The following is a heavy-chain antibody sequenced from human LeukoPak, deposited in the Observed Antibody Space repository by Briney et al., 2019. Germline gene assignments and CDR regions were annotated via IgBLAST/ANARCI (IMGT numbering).Heavy chain of an antibody. J-gene: IGHJ4*02. D-gene: IGHD3-3*01. Sequence: SETLSLTCAVYGGSFSGYYWSWLRQPPGKGLEWIGEINHSGSTNYNPSLKRRVTISVGTSKNQFSLKLSSVTTADTAVFYCGXXXXAITIFGVVKTYYFDYWGQGTLVTVSS. V-gene: IGHV4-34*01. CDR1: GGSFSGYY. CDR2: INHSGST. CDR3: GXXXXAITIFGVVKTYYFDY.